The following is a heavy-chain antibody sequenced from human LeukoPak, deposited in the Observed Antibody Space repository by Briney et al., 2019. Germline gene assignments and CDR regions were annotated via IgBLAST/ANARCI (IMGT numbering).Heavy chain of an antibody. J-gene: IGHJ5*02. CDR1: GGTINTYA. V-gene: IGHV1-69*05. CDR3: ARSPVAGYNWFDP. CDR2: IIPIFGTA. Sequence: SVKVSCKASGGTINTYAISWVRQAPGQGLEWMGGIIPIFGTANYAQKFQGRVTITTDKSTSTAYTELSSLRSEDTAVYYCARSPVAGYNWFDPWGQGTLVTVSS. D-gene: IGHD6-19*01.